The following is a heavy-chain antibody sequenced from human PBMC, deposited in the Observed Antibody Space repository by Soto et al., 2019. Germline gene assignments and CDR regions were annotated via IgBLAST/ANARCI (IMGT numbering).Heavy chain of an antibody. J-gene: IGHJ4*02. V-gene: IGHV3-74*01. CDR3: ATLPPYGSGRYGFDH. CDR2: IKSDGSNT. Sequence: EVQLVESGGGLVQPGGSLRLSCAVSGFTFSRYWMHWVRQAPGQGLVWVSRIKSDGSNTSYADSVKGRFTISRDNAKNTLYLQMNSVRAEDTAVYYCATLPPYGSGRYGFDHWGQGTLVTVSS. D-gene: IGHD3-10*01. CDR1: GFTFSRYW.